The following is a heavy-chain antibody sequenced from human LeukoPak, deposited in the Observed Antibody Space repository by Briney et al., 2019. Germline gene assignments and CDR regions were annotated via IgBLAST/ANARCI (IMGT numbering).Heavy chain of an antibody. J-gene: IGHJ4*02. CDR3: ARAAGLLVPDY. CDR1: GFTFSSYE. CDR2: ISSSGSTI. Sequence: GGSLRLSCAASGFTFSSYEMNWVRQAPGKGLEWVSYISSSGSTIYYADSVKGRFTISRDNAKNSLYLQMNSLRAEDTAVYYCARAAGLLVPDYWGQGTLVTVSS. D-gene: IGHD6-13*01. V-gene: IGHV3-48*03.